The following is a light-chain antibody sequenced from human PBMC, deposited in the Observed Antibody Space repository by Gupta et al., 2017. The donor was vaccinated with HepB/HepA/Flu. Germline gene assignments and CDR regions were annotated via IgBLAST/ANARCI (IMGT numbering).Light chain of an antibody. CDR3: QQNHSIPLT. J-gene: IGKJ4*01. V-gene: IGKV4-1*01. CDR1: RNALSSSTTKNY. Sequence: DIVITHSLDSLSVSLCERATINRKSTRNALSSSTTKNYIAWHQQKPGQPPKVLIYWASTRESGVPNRFSGSGSGTDFTLTISSLQAEDVAVYYCQQNHSIPLTFGGGTKVEIK. CDR2: WAS.